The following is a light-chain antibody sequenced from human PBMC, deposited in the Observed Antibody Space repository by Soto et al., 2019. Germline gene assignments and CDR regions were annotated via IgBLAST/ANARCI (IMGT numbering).Light chain of an antibody. CDR3: HQELRT. CDR2: RVS. CDR1: QSFTKQ. J-gene: IGKJ1*01. V-gene: IGKV1-27*01. Sequence: IQMTQPPSSLSASVGDSVTITCRASQSFTKQLAWYLQSPGKAPKLLIYRVSSLQMGVPSLFSGSESGTDSTLTISSVQPDEAATYYCHQELRTFGPGNTVEI.